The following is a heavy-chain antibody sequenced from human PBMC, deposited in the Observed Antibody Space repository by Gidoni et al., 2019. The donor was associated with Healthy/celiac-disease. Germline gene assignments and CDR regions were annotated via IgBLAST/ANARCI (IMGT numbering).Heavy chain of an antibody. CDR2: INHSGST. CDR1: GGSFSGYY. Sequence: VQLQQWGAGLLKPSETLSLTCAVYGGSFSGYYWSWIRQPPGKGLEWIGEINHSGSTNYNPSLKRRVTISVDTSKNQFSLKLSSVTAADTAVYYCARGRPGVTDDAFDIWGQGTMVTVSS. D-gene: IGHD2-21*02. J-gene: IGHJ3*02. V-gene: IGHV4-34*01. CDR3: ARGRPGVTDDAFDI.